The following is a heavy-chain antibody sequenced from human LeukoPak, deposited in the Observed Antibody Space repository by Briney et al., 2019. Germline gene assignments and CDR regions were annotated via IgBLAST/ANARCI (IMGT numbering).Heavy chain of an antibody. V-gene: IGHV1-69*13. CDR1: GGTFSSYA. Sequence: SVKVSCKASGGTFSSYAISWVRQAPGQGLEWMGGIISIFGTANYAQKFQGRVTITADESTSTAYMELSSLRSEDTAVYYCARVLIRDYGAHPYYFDYWGQGTLVTVSS. J-gene: IGHJ4*02. CDR3: ARVLIRDYGAHPYYFDY. CDR2: IISIFGTA. D-gene: IGHD4-17*01.